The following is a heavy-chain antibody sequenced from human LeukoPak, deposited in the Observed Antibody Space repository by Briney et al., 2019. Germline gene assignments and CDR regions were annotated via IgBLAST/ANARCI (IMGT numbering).Heavy chain of an antibody. Sequence: ASVKVSCKVSGYTLTELSMHWVRQAPGKGLEWMGGFDPEDGETIYAQKFQGGVTMTEDTSTDTAYMELSSLRSEDTAVYYCATALLTMVRGVMSGWGQGTLVTVSS. V-gene: IGHV1-24*01. CDR2: FDPEDGET. J-gene: IGHJ4*02. CDR3: ATALLTMVRGVMSG. CDR1: GYTLTELS. D-gene: IGHD3-10*01.